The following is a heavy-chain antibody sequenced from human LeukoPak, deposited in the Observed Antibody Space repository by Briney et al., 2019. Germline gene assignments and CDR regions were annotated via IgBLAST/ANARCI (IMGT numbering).Heavy chain of an antibody. CDR3: AREKSEHSYVTQGGINY. CDR1: GFTFLDYA. V-gene: IGHV3-30-3*01. D-gene: IGHD3-16*01. CDR2: ISYDGSDK. J-gene: IGHJ4*02. Sequence: PGGSLRLSCADSGFTFLDYAMRWVRQAPGKGLEWVAVISYDGSDKYYADSVKGRFTISRDNSKNTVYLQMNSLRAEDTAAYYCAREKSEHSYVTQGGINYWGQGTLVTVSS.